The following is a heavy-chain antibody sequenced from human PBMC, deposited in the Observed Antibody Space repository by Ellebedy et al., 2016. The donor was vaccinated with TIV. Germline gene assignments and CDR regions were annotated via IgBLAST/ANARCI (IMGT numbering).Heavy chain of an antibody. D-gene: IGHD6-19*01. CDR2: IIPIFGTA. CDR1: GGTFSSYA. V-gene: IGHV1-69*13. CDR3: AREGPRGSGWSLSYYYYGMDV. Sequence: ASVKVSCKASGGTFSSYAISWVRQAPGQGLEWMGGIIPIFGTANYAQKFQGRVTITADESTSTADMELSSLRSEDTAVYYCAREGPRGSGWSLSYYYYGMDVWGQGTTVTVSS. J-gene: IGHJ6*02.